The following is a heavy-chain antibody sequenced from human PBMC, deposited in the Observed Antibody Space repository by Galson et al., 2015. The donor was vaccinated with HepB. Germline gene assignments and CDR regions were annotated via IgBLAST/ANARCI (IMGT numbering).Heavy chain of an antibody. Sequence: LSLTCAVYGGSFSGYYWSWIRQPPGKGLEWIGEINHSGSTNYNPSLKSRVTISVDTSKNQFSLKLSSVTAADTAVYYCARAPRGIVVVPAARGGWDYWGQGTLVTVSS. CDR2: INHSGST. D-gene: IGHD2-2*01. J-gene: IGHJ4*02. CDR1: GGSFSGYY. CDR3: ARAPRGIVVVPAARGGWDY. V-gene: IGHV4-34*01.